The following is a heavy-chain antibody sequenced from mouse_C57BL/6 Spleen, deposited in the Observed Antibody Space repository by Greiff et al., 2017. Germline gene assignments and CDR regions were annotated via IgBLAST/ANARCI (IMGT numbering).Heavy chain of an antibody. Sequence: QVQLQQSGAELVRPGASVKMSCKASGYTFTSYNMHWVKQTPRQGLEWIGAIYPGNGDTSYNQKFKGKATLTVDKSSSTAYMQLSSLTSEDSAVYFCASYYSNYLEVHYYAMDYWGQGTSVTVSS. V-gene: IGHV1-12*01. CDR3: ASYYSNYLEVHYYAMDY. J-gene: IGHJ4*01. D-gene: IGHD2-5*01. CDR1: GYTFTSYN. CDR2: IYPGNGDT.